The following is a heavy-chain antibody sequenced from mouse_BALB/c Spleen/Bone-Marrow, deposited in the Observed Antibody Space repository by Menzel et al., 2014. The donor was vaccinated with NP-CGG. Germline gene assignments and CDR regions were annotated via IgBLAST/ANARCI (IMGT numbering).Heavy chain of an antibody. CDR1: GFNIKDTY. D-gene: IGHD1-1*01. Sequence: EVQLQQSGAELVKPGASVKLSCTASGFNIKDTYMHWVKQRPEQGLEWIEWIDPENGDTEYAPKFQGKATITADTSSNTAYLQLSSLTSEDTAVYYCANYYYGYYFDYWGQGTTLTVS. CDR2: IDPENGDT. V-gene: IGHV14-3*02. J-gene: IGHJ2*01. CDR3: ANYYYGYYFDY.